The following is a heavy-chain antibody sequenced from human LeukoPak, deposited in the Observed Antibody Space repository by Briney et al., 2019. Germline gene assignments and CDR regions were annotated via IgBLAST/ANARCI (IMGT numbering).Heavy chain of an antibody. CDR2: TSGSGST. D-gene: IGHD2-2*02. J-gene: IGHJ4*02. CDR3: ATPDYCSSTSCYSSR. Sequence: GGSLRLSCAASGVTFSSYAMSWVRQAPGKGLEWVSATSGSGSTYYADSVKGRFTLSRDNSKNTLYLQMNSLRAEDTAVYYCATPDYCSSTSCYSSRWGQGTLVTVSS. CDR1: GVTFSSYA. V-gene: IGHV3-23*01.